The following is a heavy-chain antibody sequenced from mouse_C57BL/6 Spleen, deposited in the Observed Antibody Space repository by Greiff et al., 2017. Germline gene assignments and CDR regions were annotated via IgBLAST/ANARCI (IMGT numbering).Heavy chain of an antibody. Sequence: QVQLQQPGAELVKPGASVKMSCKASGYTFTSYWITWVKQRPGQGLEWIGDIYPGSGSTNYNEKFKSKATLTVDTSSSTAYMQLSSLTSEDSAVYYCARSGYDYDYYAMDYWGQGTSVTVSS. CDR1: GYTFTSYW. D-gene: IGHD2-4*01. CDR2: IYPGSGST. V-gene: IGHV1-55*01. CDR3: ARSGYDYDYYAMDY. J-gene: IGHJ4*01.